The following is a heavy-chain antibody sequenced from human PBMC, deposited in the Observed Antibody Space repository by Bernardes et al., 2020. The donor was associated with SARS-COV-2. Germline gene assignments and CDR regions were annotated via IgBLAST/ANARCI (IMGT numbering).Heavy chain of an antibody. CDR3: ARGGVLYRTACYEY. J-gene: IGHJ4*02. Sequence: ASVKVSCKASGYTFTSYDINWVRQATGQGLEWMGWMNPNSGSTGYAQKFQGRVTMTRNTSISTAYMELSSLRSEDTAVYYCARGGVLYRTACYEYWGQGTLVTVSS. CDR2: MNPNSGST. CDR1: GYTFTSYD. D-gene: IGHD3-3*01. V-gene: IGHV1-8*01.